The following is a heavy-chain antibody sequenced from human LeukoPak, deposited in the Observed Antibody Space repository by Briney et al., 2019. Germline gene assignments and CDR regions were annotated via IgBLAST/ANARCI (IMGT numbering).Heavy chain of an antibody. CDR2: IFTYNGDT. CDR1: GYTFISYG. Sequence: ASVKVSCKASGYTFISYGISWVRQAPGQGLEWVGWIFTYNGDTKYEKKFQGRVTMTTDSSTNTVYLELRSLRSDDTAVYYCARWKELEPFDFWGQGTLVTVSS. D-gene: IGHD1-26*01. V-gene: IGHV1-18*01. J-gene: IGHJ4*02. CDR3: ARWKELEPFDF.